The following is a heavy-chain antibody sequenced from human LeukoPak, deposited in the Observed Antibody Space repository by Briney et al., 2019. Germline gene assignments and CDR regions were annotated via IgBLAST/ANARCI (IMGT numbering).Heavy chain of an antibody. CDR3: ASNYYASSGYYDFDY. D-gene: IGHD3-22*01. CDR1: GYTFTGYY. Sequence: ASVKVCCKASGYTFTGYYMHWVRQAPGQGLEWMGWINPNSGGTNYAQKFQGRVTMTRDTSISTAYMELSRLRSDDTAVYYCASNYYASSGYYDFDYLGQGTLVTVSS. CDR2: INPNSGGT. J-gene: IGHJ4*02. V-gene: IGHV1-2*02.